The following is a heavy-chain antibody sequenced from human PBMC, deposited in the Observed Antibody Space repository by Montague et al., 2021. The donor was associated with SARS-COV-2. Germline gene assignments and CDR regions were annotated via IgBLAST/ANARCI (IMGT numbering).Heavy chain of an antibody. CDR1: GDSISSSSYN. Sequence: SETLSLTCTVSGDSISSSSYNWGWIRQPPGKGLEWIGSVHYNGRTYYNPSLKSRVTIYVDTSKNQISLRLSSVTAADTAVYYCARVPLYFEGFDSWGPGILVAVSS. CDR2: VHYNGRT. V-gene: IGHV4-39*01. CDR3: ARVPLYFEGFDS. D-gene: IGHD3-9*01. J-gene: IGHJ4*02.